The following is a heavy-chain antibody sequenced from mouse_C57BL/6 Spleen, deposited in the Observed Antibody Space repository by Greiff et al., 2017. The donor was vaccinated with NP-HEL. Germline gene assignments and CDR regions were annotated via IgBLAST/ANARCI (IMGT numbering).Heavy chain of an antibody. J-gene: IGHJ1*03. CDR1: GYTFTSYW. D-gene: IGHD1-1*01. CDR2: IYPSDSET. CDR3: ARSYYGGYFDV. V-gene: IGHV1-61*01. Sequence: VQLQQPGAELVRPGSSVKLSCKASGYTFTSYWMDWVKQRPGQGLEWIGNIYPSDSETHYNQKFKDKATLTVDKSSSTAYMTLSSLTSEDSAVYYCARSYYGGYFDVWGTGTTVTVSS.